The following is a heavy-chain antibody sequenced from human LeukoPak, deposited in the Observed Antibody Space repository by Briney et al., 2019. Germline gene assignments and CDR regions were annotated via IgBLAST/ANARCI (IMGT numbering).Heavy chain of an antibody. CDR3: ASGEGPIFGVVVYYFDY. Sequence: SVKVSCKASGGTFSSYAISWVRQAPGQGLEWMGGVIPIFGTANYAQKFQGRVTITADESTSTAYMELSSLRSEDTAVYYCASGEGPIFGVVVYYFDYWGQGTLVTVSS. V-gene: IGHV1-69*13. CDR2: VIPIFGTA. CDR1: GGTFSSYA. D-gene: IGHD3-3*01. J-gene: IGHJ4*02.